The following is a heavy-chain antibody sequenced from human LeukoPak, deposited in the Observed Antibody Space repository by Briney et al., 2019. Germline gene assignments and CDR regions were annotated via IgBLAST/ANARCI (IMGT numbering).Heavy chain of an antibody. J-gene: IGHJ4*02. V-gene: IGHV4-4*02. CDR1: GGSISSSNW. CDR2: IYHSGST. CDR3: ARMSLLGVYFDY. Sequence: SETLSLTCTDSGGSISSSNWWSWVRQPPGKGLEWIGEIYHSGSTNYNPSLKSRVTISVDKSKNQFSLKLSSVTAADTAVYYCARMSLLGVYFDYWGQGTLVTVSS. D-gene: IGHD2-15*01.